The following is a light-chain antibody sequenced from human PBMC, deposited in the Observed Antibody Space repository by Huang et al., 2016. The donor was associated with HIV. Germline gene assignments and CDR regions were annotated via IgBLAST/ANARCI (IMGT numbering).Light chain of an antibody. Sequence: EIVLTQSPATLSLSPGERATLSCGASQSLSSSYLAWYQQKPGLAPRLLIYDASNRATGIPDRFSGSGSGTDFTPIISRLEPEDFAVYYCQQYGSSPLTFGGGTKVEIK. V-gene: IGKV3D-20*01. CDR1: QSLSSSY. CDR3: QQYGSSPLT. CDR2: DAS. J-gene: IGKJ4*01.